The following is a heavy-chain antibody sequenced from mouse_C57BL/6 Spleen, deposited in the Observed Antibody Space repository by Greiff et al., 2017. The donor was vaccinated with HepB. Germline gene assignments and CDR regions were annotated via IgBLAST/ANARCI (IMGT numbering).Heavy chain of an antibody. V-gene: IGHV1-81*01. CDR1: GYTFTSYG. Sequence: QVQLQQSGAELARPGASVKLSCKASGYTFTSYGISWVKQRTGQGLEWIGEIYPRSGNTYYNEKFKGKATLTADKSSSPAYMELRSLTSEDSAVYFCARYYYGSSYYAMDYWGQGTSVTVSS. D-gene: IGHD1-1*01. J-gene: IGHJ4*01. CDR2: IYPRSGNT. CDR3: ARYYYGSSYYAMDY.